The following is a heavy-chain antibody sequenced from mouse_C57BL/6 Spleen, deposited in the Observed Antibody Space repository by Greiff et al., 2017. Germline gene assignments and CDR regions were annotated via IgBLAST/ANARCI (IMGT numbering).Heavy chain of an antibody. V-gene: IGHV1-78*01. Sequence: QVQLQQSDAELLQPGASVKISCTVSGYTFTDHTIHWMKQRPEQGLEWIGYIYPRDGSTKYNEQFKGKAKLTADKASSTAYRQLNSLTSEDSAVYFCARSQGDYYAMDYWGQGTSVTVSA. CDR1: GYTFTDHT. CDR2: IYPRDGST. J-gene: IGHJ4*01. CDR3: ARSQGDYYAMDY.